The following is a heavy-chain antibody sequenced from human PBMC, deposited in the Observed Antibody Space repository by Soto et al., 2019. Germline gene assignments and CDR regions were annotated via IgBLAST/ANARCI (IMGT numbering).Heavy chain of an antibody. D-gene: IGHD3-16*02. CDR1: GFTFSSYA. V-gene: IGHV3-30*18. CDR2: ISYDGSDK. J-gene: IGHJ4*02. CDR3: AKALGELSPESYDY. Sequence: ESGGGVVQPGRSLRLSCAASGFTFSSYAMHWVRQAPGKGLEWVAVISYDGSDKYYADSVKGRFTISRDNSKNTLNLQMNSLRADATAVYYCAKALGELSPESYDYWGQGTLITVSS.